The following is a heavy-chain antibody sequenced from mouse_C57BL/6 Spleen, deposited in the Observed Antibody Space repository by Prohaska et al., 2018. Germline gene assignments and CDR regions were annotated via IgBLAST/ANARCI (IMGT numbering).Heavy chain of an antibody. CDR3: ARWGAIWGAY. CDR1: GYTFTDYY. CDR2: INPNNVGT. D-gene: IGHD4-1*01. V-gene: IGHV1-26*01. Sequence: VQLQQSGPELVKPGASVKISCKASGYTFTDYYMNWVQQSHGKSLEWIGDINPNNVGTSYNQKFKGKATLSVDKSSSTAYMELRSLTSEDSAVYYCARWGAIWGAYWGQGTLVTVSA. J-gene: IGHJ3*01.